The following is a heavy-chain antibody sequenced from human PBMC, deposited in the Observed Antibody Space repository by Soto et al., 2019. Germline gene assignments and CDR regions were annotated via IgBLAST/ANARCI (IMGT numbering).Heavy chain of an antibody. D-gene: IGHD5-18*01. V-gene: IGHV4-59*12. Sequence: SETLSLTCTVSGGSISNYYWSWIRQPPGKGLEWIGYIYHSGSTYYNPSLKSRVTISVDRSKNQFSLKLSSVTAADTAVYYCARGGAMGGYYYYGMDVWGQGTTVTVSS. CDR1: GGSISNYY. CDR3: ARGGAMGGYYYYGMDV. CDR2: IYHSGST. J-gene: IGHJ6*02.